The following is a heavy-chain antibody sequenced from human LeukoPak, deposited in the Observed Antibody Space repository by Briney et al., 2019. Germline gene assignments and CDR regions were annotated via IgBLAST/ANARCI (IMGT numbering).Heavy chain of an antibody. CDR1: GFSFNNYA. V-gene: IGHV3-23*01. CDR3: AKGHSSSWFPYFDY. D-gene: IGHD6-13*01. Sequence: PGGSLRLSCAASGFSFNNYAMSWVRQAPGRGLEWVSDISGSGGSTYYADSVKGRFTISRDNSRSTLFLQMNCPRAADTAIYFCAKGHSSSWFPYFDYWGQGTLVAVSS. J-gene: IGHJ4*02. CDR2: ISGSGGST.